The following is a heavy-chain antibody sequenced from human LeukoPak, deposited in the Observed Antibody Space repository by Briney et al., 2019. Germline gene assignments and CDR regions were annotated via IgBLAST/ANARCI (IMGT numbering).Heavy chain of an antibody. J-gene: IGHJ6*03. CDR3: ARGSNCGDYYYYYYMDV. CDR2: INHSGST. Sequence: SETLSLTCAVYGGSFSGYYWSWIRQPPGKGLEWIGEINHSGSTNYNPSLKSRVTISVDTSKNQFSLKLSSVTAADTAVYYCARGSNCGDYYYYYYMDVWGKGTTVTVSS. D-gene: IGHD7-27*01. CDR1: GGSFSGYY. V-gene: IGHV4-34*01.